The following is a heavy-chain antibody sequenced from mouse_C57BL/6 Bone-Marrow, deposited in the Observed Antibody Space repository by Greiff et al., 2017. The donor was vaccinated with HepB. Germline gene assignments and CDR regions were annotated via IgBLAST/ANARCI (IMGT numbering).Heavy chain of an antibody. CDR1: GFSFNTYA. V-gene: IGHV10-1*01. CDR2: IRSKSNNYAT. J-gene: IGHJ1*03. D-gene: IGHD1-1*01. CDR3: VRSVVDWYFDV. Sequence: EVKLMESGGGLVQPKGSLKLSCAASGFSFNTYAMNWVRQAPGKGLEWVARIRSKSNNYATYYADSVKDRFTISRDDSESMLYLQMNNLKTEDTAMYYCVRSVVDWYFDVWGTGTTVTVSS.